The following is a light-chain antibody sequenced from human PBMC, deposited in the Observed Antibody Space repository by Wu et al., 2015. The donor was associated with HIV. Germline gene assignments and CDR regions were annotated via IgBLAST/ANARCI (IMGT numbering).Light chain of an antibody. CDR2: ASS. CDR1: QGIRSE. Sequence: AIQMTQSPSSLSASIGDRVTITCRASQGIRSELGWYQQQPGKAPRLLIYASSYLQNGSIKVQRSGSGTDFTLTINSLQAEDFATYYCLQDYSYPRTFGQRDQGRHE. J-gene: IGKJ1*01. V-gene: IGKV1-6*01. CDR3: LQDYSYPRT.